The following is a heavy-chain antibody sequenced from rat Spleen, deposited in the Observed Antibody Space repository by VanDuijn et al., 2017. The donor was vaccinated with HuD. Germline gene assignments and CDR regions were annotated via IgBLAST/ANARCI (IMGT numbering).Heavy chain of an antibody. J-gene: IGHJ2*01. CDR3: ARDGYYFDY. D-gene: IGHD1-7*01. CDR1: GFSLTRNH. Sequence: QVQLKESGPGLVQPSQTLSLTCTVSGFSLTRNHVHWVRQPPGNGLEWMGIMWNDGDTSYNSALKSRLSISRDTSKSQVYLKMNSLQTEDTATYYCARDGYYFDYWGQGVMVTVSS. CDR2: MWNDGDT. V-gene: IGHV2-32*01.